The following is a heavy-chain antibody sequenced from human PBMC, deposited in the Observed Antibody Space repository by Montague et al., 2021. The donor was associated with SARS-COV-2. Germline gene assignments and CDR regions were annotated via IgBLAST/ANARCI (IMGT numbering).Heavy chain of an antibody. Sequence: SLRLSCAASGFTFSSYEMNWVRQAPGKGLEWVSYISSNGSTIYYADSVKGRFTISRDNAKNSLYLQMNSLRAEDTAVYYCARDPGFWSGYYDYWGQGTLVTVSS. V-gene: IGHV3-48*03. D-gene: IGHD3-3*01. CDR1: GFTFSSYE. J-gene: IGHJ4*02. CDR2: ISSNGSTI. CDR3: ARDPGFWSGYYDY.